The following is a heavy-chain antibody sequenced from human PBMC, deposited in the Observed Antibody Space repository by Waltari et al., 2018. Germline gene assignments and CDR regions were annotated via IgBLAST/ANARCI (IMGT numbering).Heavy chain of an antibody. V-gene: IGHV3-66*02. CDR2: IYSGGST. J-gene: IGHJ4*02. CDR3: ARAKDSSSWLGFDY. Sequence: EVQLVESGGGLVQPGGSLRLSCAASGFTVSSNYMSWVRQAPGKGLGWVSVIYSGGSTYYADSVKDRFTISRDNSKNTLYLQMNSLRAEDTAVYYCARAKDSSSWLGFDYWGQGTLVTVSS. CDR1: GFTVSSNY. D-gene: IGHD6-13*01.